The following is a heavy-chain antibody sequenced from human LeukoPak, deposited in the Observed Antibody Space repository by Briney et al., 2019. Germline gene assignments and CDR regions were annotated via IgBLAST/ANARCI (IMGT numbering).Heavy chain of an antibody. CDR3: AKAKGGELTPLYYFDY. V-gene: IGHV3-23*01. CDR1: GFTFSRYA. D-gene: IGHD3-9*01. CDR2: MTSTGGNT. Sequence: PGGSLRLSCAASGFTFSRYAMSWVRQTPGKGLEWVSGMTSTGGNTYYADSVKGRCTISRDNSRNTLYLQINSLRAEDTAVYYCAKAKGGELTPLYYFDYWGQGTLVTVSS. J-gene: IGHJ4*02.